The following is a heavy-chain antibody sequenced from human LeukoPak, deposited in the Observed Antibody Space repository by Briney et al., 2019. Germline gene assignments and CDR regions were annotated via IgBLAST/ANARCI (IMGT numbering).Heavy chain of an antibody. CDR2: IRYDGSNK. CDR1: GFTFSSYG. Sequence: PGGSLRLSCAASGFTFSSYGMHWVRQAPGKGLEWVAFIRYDGSNKYYADSVKGRFTISRDNSKNTLYLQMNSLRAEDMAVYYCARVQSSPNYYYYYGMDVWGQGTTVTVSS. CDR3: ARVQSSPNYYYYYGMDV. V-gene: IGHV3-30*02. D-gene: IGHD5-24*01. J-gene: IGHJ6*02.